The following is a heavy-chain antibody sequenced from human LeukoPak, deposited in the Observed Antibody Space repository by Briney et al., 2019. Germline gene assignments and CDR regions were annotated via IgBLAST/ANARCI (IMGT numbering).Heavy chain of an antibody. D-gene: IGHD2/OR15-2a*01. CDR3: AKQVSCDTTTCYAGMPPDY. J-gene: IGHJ4*02. Sequence: GGSLRLSCAASGFTFSSYAMHWVRQTPGRGLEWVAVISYDGSNKYYADSVKGRFTISRDKSKNTLYLQMNSLRAEDTAVYYCAKQVSCDTTTCYAGMPPDYWGQGTLVTVSS. CDR2: ISYDGSNK. CDR1: GFTFSSYA. V-gene: IGHV3-30*07.